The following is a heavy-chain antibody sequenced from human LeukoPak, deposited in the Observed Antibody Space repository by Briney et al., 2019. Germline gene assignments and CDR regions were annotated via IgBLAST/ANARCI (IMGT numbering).Heavy chain of an antibody. CDR2: IDSDGSST. D-gene: IGHD1-26*01. CDR3: AKVVHQYSGSYCFDY. CDR1: GFTFKNYW. Sequence: GGSLRLSCAASGFTFKNYWMHWVRQAPGKGLVWVSRIDSDGSSTNYADSVKGRFTISRDNAKNTLYLQMNSLRAEDTAVYYCAKVVHQYSGSYCFDYWGQGTLVTVSS. J-gene: IGHJ4*02. V-gene: IGHV3-74*01.